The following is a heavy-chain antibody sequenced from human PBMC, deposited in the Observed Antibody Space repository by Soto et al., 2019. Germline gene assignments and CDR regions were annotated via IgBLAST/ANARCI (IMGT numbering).Heavy chain of an antibody. CDR3: ARSSGTSYIWFDP. V-gene: IGHV1-18*01. CDR2: ISAYDGDT. CDR1: GYTFNSYG. Sequence: QVQLVQSGAEVKKPGASVKVSCKASGYTFNSYGISWLRQAPGQGLEWMGWISAYDGDTKYAQKFQGRGTMTTDTSTSTANMEVRSLRSDDPAVYYCARSSGTSYIWFDPWGQGTLVTVSS. J-gene: IGHJ5*02. D-gene: IGHD1-26*01.